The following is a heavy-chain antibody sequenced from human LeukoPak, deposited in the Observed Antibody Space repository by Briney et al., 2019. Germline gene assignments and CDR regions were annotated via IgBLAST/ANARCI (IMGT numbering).Heavy chain of an antibody. J-gene: IGHJ5*02. CDR3: ARVGSYDLWSGYTFNWFDP. CDR2: IYHSGST. Sequence: SETLSLTCTVSGGSIRSYYWSWIRQPPGKGLEWIGNIYHSGSTNYTPSLKSRVTLAVDTAKQQFSLNLRSVTAADTAVYYCARVGSYDLWSGYTFNWFDPWGQGTLVTVSS. V-gene: IGHV4-59*12. CDR1: GGSIRSYY. D-gene: IGHD3-3*01.